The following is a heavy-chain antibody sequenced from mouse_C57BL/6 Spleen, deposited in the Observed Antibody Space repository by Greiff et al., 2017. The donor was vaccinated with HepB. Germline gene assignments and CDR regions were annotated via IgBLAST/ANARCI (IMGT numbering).Heavy chain of an antibody. Sequence: QVQLKESGAELVRPGASVTLSCKASGYTFTDYEMHWVKQTPVHGLEWIGAIDPETGGTAYNQKFKGKAILTADKSSSTAYMELRSLTSEDSAVYYCTRGDLDSSGFYYYAMDYWGQGTSVTVSS. CDR3: TRGDLDSSGFYYYAMDY. J-gene: IGHJ4*01. D-gene: IGHD3-2*02. CDR2: IDPETGGT. V-gene: IGHV1-15*01. CDR1: GYTFTDYE.